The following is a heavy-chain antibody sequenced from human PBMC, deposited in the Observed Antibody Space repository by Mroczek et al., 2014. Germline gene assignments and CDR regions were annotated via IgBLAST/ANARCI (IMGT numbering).Heavy chain of an antibody. J-gene: IGHJ6*04. CDR2: ISYDGSNK. CDR1: GFTFSSYG. Sequence: ESGGGVVQPGRSLRLSCAASGFTFSSYGMHWVRQAPGKGLEWVAVISYDGSNKYYADSVKGRFTISRDNSKNTLYLQMNSLRAEDTAVYYCATEKGIAAAVPLDVWGKGTTVTVSS. V-gene: IGHV3-30*03. CDR3: ATEKGIAAAVPLDV. D-gene: IGHD6-13*01.